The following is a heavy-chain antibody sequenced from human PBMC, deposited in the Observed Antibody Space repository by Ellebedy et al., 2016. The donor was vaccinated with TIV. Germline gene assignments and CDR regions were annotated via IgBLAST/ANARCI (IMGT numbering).Heavy chain of an antibody. CDR1: GFTFSSYA. J-gene: IGHJ6*02. D-gene: IGHD1-26*01. CDR2: ISYDGSNK. CDR3: ARDAVGSKGVYYYYGMDV. Sequence: PGGSLRLSCAASGFTFSSYAMHWVRQAPGKGLEWVAVISYDGSNKYYADSVKGRFTISRDNSKNTLYLQMNSLRAEDTAVYYCARDAVGSKGVYYYYGMDVWGQGTTVTVSS. V-gene: IGHV3-30*14.